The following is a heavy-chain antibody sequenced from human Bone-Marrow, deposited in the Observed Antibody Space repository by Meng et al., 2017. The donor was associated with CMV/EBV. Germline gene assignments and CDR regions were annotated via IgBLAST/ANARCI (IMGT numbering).Heavy chain of an antibody. J-gene: IGHJ4*02. CDR1: GLTFSSYW. CDR2: ISPDGSVT. D-gene: IGHD5-18*01. Sequence: GGSLRLSCEVSGLTFSSYWMAWARQVPGKELKWVANISPDGSVTYYVDSVTGRFTISRDNAKNSLYLQMNSLRAEDTAVYYCARVRLKPTAFFDYWGQGTRVTGSS. V-gene: IGHV3-7*01. CDR3: ARVRLKPTAFFDY.